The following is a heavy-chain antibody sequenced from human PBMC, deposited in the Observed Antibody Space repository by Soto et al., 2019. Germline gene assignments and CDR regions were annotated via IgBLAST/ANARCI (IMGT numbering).Heavy chain of an antibody. CDR3: ASADYDILTGYPPNDY. J-gene: IGHJ4*02. D-gene: IGHD3-9*01. V-gene: IGHV3-48*01. CDR2: ISSSSSTI. Sequence: GGSLRLSCAASGFTFSSYIMNWVRQAPGKGLEWVSYISSSSSTIYYADSVKGRFTISRDNAKNSLYLQMNSLRAEDTAVYYCASADYDILTGYPPNDYWGQGTLVTVSS. CDR1: GFTFSSYI.